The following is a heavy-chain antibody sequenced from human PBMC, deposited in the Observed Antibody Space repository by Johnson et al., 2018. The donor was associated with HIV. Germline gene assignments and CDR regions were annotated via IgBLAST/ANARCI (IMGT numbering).Heavy chain of an antibody. CDR3: AKGATYYYGSGSYYTGSAFDI. CDR1: GFTVSSNY. V-gene: IGHV3-66*01. Sequence: VQVVESGGGLVQPGGSLRLSCAASGFTVSSNYMSWVRQAPGKGLEWVSIIYRGGSTYYADSVKGRFTISRDNSKNTLYLQRNSLRAEDTAVYYCAKGATYYYGSGSYYTGSAFDIWGQGTMVTVSS. D-gene: IGHD3-10*01. J-gene: IGHJ3*02. CDR2: IYRGGST.